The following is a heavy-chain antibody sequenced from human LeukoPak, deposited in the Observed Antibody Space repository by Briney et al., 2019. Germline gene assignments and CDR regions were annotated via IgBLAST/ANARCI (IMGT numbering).Heavy chain of an antibody. CDR1: GFTFSSYA. V-gene: IGHV3-30*02. CDR3: VQDRDWGFGY. J-gene: IGHJ4*02. CDR2: IRYDGSNK. D-gene: IGHD7-27*01. Sequence: GGSLRLSCAASGFTFSSYAMSWVRQAPGKGLEWVAFIRYDGSNKYYADSVRGRFTISRDDSKNTLYLQMNSLRAEDTAVYHCVQDRDWGFGYWGRGTLVTVSS.